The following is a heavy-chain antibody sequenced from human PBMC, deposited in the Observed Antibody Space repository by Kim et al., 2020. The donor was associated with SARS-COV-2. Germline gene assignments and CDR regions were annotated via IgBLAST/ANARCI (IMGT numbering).Heavy chain of an antibody. CDR1: GYTFTSYG. Sequence: ASVKVSCKASGYTFTSYGISWVRQAPGQGLEWMGWISAYNGNTNYAQKLQGRVTMTTDTSTSTAYMELRSLRSDDTAVYYCARDFGGLREAINWFDPWGREPWSPSPQ. CDR3: ARDFGGLREAINWFDP. D-gene: IGHD3-16*01. J-gene: IGHJ5*02. V-gene: IGHV1-18*04. CDR2: ISAYNGNT.